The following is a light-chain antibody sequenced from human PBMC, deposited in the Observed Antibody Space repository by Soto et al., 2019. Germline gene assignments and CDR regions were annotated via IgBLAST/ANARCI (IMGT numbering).Light chain of an antibody. Sequence: QSVLTQPPSVSAAPGQKVAISCSGSSPNIGNDYVSWYQQLPGTAPKLLIYENNKRPSGIPDRFSGSKSRTSATLGITGLQSGDEADYYCETWDSSLSAAVFGGGTQLTVL. J-gene: IGLJ7*01. CDR1: SPNIGNDY. CDR3: ETWDSSLSAAV. V-gene: IGLV1-51*02. CDR2: ENN.